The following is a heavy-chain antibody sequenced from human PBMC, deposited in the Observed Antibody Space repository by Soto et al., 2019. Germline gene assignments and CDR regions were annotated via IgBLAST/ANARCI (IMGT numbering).Heavy chain of an antibody. D-gene: IGHD4-17*01. V-gene: IGHV4-30-2*01. CDR1: GGSISSGCYS. CDR2: IYHSGST. Sequence: SETLSLTCAVSGGSISSGCYSWSWIRQPPGKGLEWIGYIYHSGSTYYNPSLKSRVTISVDRSKNQFSLKLSSVTAADTAVYYCARGKPYGGHLDYWGQGTLVTVSS. J-gene: IGHJ4*02. CDR3: ARGKPYGGHLDY.